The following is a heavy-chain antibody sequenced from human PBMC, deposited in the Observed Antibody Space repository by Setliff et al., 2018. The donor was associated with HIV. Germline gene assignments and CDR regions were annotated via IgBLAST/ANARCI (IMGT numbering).Heavy chain of an antibody. V-gene: IGHV4-34*01. CDR1: GGSFSGY. CDR2: INHSGNT. D-gene: IGHD2-2*01. Sequence: ETPSLTCAVYGGSFSGYWRWIRQSPGKGLEWLGEINHSGNTHYDPSLKSRLTISIDTSKKQFSLKLTSVTAADAAIYYCVASSSWSCRLNYWGQGTLVTVSS. J-gene: IGHJ4*02. CDR3: VASSSWSCRLNY.